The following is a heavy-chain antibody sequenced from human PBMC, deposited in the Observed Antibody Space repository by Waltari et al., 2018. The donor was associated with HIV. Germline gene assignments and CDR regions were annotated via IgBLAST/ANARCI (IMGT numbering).Heavy chain of an antibody. Sequence: QLQLQESGPGLVKPSETLSLTCTVSGGSISSSSYYWGWIRQPPGKGLEWIGRIDYRGSTYNNRSLKSRVTMSVDTSKNQFSLKLSSVTAADTAVYYCALYCSGGSCYSSAHNWFDPWGQGTLVTVSS. J-gene: IGHJ5*02. CDR2: IDYRGST. V-gene: IGHV4-39*01. D-gene: IGHD2-15*01. CDR1: GGSISSSSYY. CDR3: ALYCSGGSCYSSAHNWFDP.